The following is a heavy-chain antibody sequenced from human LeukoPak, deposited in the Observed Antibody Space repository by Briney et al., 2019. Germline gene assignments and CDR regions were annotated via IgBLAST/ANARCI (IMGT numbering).Heavy chain of an antibody. CDR1: GGSMSNYY. CDR3: ARHISGAATLD. CDR2: IYYTGST. V-gene: IGHV4-59*08. D-gene: IGHD3-3*02. J-gene: IGHJ4*02. Sequence: SGPTLVKPSETLSLTCTVSGGSMSNYYGSWIRQPLGKGLEWIAYIYYTGSTYYNPSLKSRVTMSVDTSKNQFSLSLSSVTAADTAIYYCARHISGAATLDWGQGTLVTVSS.